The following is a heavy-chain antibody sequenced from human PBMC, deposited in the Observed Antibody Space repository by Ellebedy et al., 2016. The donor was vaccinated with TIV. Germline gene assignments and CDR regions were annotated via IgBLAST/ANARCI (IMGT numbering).Heavy chain of an antibody. CDR3: AKAHVDDHDNSPTPNFRFDP. V-gene: IGHV3-30*18. CDR2: ISYNGNFK. Sequence: PGGSLRLSCTASGFSFSTYGMHWIRQVPGRGLEWVAVISYNGNFKYYADSMKGRFTISRDNSESTLFLQMNSLRDEDTAVYYCAKAHVDDHDNSPTPNFRFDPWGQGALVTVSS. CDR1: GFSFSTYG. J-gene: IGHJ5*02. D-gene: IGHD2/OR15-2a*01.